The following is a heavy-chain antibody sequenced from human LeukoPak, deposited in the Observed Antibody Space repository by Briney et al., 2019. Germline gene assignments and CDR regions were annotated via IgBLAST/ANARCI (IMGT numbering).Heavy chain of an antibody. D-gene: IGHD3-10*01. CDR2: INPNSGGT. CDR3: ARPITMVRGVMGY. V-gene: IGHV1-2*02. CDR1: GYTFAGYN. J-gene: IGHJ4*02. Sequence: ASVKVSCKASGYTFAGYNMHWVRQAPGQGLEWMGWINPNSGGTNYAQKFQGRVTMTRDTSISTAYMELSRLRSDDTAVYYCARPITMVRGVMGYWGQGTLVTVSS.